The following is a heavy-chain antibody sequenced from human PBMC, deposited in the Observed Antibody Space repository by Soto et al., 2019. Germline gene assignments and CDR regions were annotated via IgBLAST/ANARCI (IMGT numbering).Heavy chain of an antibody. Sequence: SETLSLTGTVSGGSISADYWSWIRQPPWKGLEWIGFVFYRGNTNYNPSLASRVTISIDTSKKQLSLKLSSVTAADAAVYYCARGNYDFSSGGGDDICGQGTIAAVSS. J-gene: IGHJ3*02. CDR3: ARGNYDFSSGGGDDI. V-gene: IGHV4-59*01. CDR2: VFYRGNT. D-gene: IGHD3-3*01. CDR1: GGSISADY.